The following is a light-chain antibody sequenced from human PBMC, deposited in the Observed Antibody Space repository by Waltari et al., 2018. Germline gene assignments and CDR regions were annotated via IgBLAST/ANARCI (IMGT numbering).Light chain of an antibody. CDR1: SGHSSYA. CDR2: LNSDGSH. CDR3: QTWGTGGV. Sequence: QLVLTQSPSASASLGASVKLTCTLSSGHSSYAIAWHQQQPEKGPPYLMKLNSDGSHRKGDGIPDRFSGSSSGAERYLTISSLQSEDEADYYCQTWGTGGVFGGGTKLTVL. J-gene: IGLJ3*02. V-gene: IGLV4-69*01.